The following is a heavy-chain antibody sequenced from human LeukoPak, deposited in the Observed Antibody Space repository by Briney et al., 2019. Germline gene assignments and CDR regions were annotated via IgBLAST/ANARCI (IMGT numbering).Heavy chain of an antibody. CDR1: RFTFSSYE. V-gene: IGHV3-48*03. CDR2: ISSSGSTT. Sequence: PGGSLRLSCAGSRFTFSSYEMNWVRQAPGKGLEWVSYISSSGSTTYYADSVKGRFTISRDNAKNSLYLQMNSLRAEDTAVYYCAELGITMIGGVWGKGTTVTISS. J-gene: IGHJ6*04. D-gene: IGHD3-10*02. CDR3: AELGITMIGGV.